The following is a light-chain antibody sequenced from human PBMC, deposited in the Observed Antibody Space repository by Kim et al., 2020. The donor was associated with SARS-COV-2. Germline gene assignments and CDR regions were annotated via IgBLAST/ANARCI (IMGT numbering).Light chain of an antibody. V-gene: IGLV7-46*01. J-gene: IGLJ2*01. Sequence: PGGTVNFTCGSSTGAVTSGHYPYWFQQKPGQAPRTLIYDTNNKQSWTPARFSGSLLGGKAALTLSGAQPEDEAEYYCLLSYTGARVFGGGTKVTVL. CDR1: TGAVTSGHY. CDR3: LLSYTGARV. CDR2: DTN.